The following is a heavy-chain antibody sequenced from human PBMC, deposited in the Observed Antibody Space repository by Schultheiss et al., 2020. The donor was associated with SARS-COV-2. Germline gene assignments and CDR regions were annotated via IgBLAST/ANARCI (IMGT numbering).Heavy chain of an antibody. D-gene: IGHD3-3*01. CDR3: ARGCPHPRDRSSYYKFHYYYYGMDV. V-gene: IGHV4-34*01. Sequence: SQTLSLTCAVYGGSFSGYYWSWIRQPPGKGLEWIGEINHGEGTNYNPSLKSRVTISVDTSKNQFSLKLSSVTAADTAVYYCARGCPHPRDRSSYYKFHYYYYGMDVWGQGTTVTVSS. CDR2: INHGEGT. J-gene: IGHJ6*02. CDR1: GGSFSGYY.